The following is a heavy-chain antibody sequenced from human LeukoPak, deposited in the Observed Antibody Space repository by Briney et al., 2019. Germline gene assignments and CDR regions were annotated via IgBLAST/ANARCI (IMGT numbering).Heavy chain of an antibody. J-gene: IGHJ3*02. CDR1: GYSFTSYW. CDR3: ARDLGGHKARRDVFDI. CDR2: INPSSGFT. Sequence: GESLKISCKGSGYSFTSYWIGWVRQAPGQGLEWMGIINPSSGFTSHAQKFQDRLTMTRDMSTGTVYMDLSSLTSEDTAVYYCARDLGGHKARRDVFDIWGQGTMVTVSS. V-gene: IGHV1-46*01.